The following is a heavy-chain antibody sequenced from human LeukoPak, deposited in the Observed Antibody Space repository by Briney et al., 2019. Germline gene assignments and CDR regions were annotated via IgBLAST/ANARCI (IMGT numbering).Heavy chain of an antibody. D-gene: IGHD6-25*01. CDR2: INPNSGGT. J-gene: IGHJ6*03. CDR3: ARALPHVRSGYYYYYMDV. V-gene: IGHV1-2*02. Sequence: ASVKVSCKASGYRFTGYYIHWVRQAPGQGLEWMGWINPNSGGTNYIQKFQGRVTMTRDTSTSTVYMELNSLRSDDTAVYHCARALPHVRSGYYYYYMDVWGKGTTVTISS. CDR1: GYRFTGYY.